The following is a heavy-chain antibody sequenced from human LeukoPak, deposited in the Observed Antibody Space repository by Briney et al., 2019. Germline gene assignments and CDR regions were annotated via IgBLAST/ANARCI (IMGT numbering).Heavy chain of an antibody. CDR1: GGSISSYY. D-gene: IGHD6-19*01. J-gene: IGHJ4*02. CDR2: IYYSGST. V-gene: IGHV4-59*12. Sequence: SETLSLTCTVSGGSISSYYWSWIRQPPGKGLEWIGYIYYSGSTNYNPSLKSRVTISVDTSKNQFSLKLSSVTAADTAVYYCARDGAVAGTGGGLYWGQGTLVTVSS. CDR3: ARDGAVAGTGGGLY.